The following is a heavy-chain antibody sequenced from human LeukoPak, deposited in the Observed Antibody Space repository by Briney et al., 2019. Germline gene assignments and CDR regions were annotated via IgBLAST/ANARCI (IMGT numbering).Heavy chain of an antibody. CDR2: IYSDGTI. Sequence: SETLSLTCTASGGSISRYYWSWIRQPAGKGLEWIGRIYSDGTITYNPSLQSRVTMSIDTSKNQFSLKLNFVTAADTAVYYCARDSGTTGEVKFDPWGQGTLVTVSS. CDR3: ARDSGTTGEVKFDP. D-gene: IGHD4-17*01. CDR1: GGSISRYY. J-gene: IGHJ5*02. V-gene: IGHV4-4*07.